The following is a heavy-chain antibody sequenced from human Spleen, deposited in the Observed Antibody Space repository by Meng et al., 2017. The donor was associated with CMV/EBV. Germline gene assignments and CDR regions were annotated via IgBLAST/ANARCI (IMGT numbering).Heavy chain of an antibody. CDR2: ISTDSTYI. Sequence: SGFTFTTYSMNWVRQAPGKGLEWVSSISTDSTYIYYSDSVQGRFTISRDNAKNSLYLQMNSLRAEDTAVYYCARYLRASSTSCIDYWGQGTLVTVSS. V-gene: IGHV3-21*01. CDR1: GFTFTTYS. J-gene: IGHJ4*02. CDR3: ARYLRASSTSCIDY. D-gene: IGHD2-2*01.